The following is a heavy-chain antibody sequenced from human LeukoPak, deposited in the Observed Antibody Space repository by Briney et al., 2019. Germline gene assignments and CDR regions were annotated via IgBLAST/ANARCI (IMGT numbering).Heavy chain of an antibody. Sequence: GTSLRLSCAASGFTFSSYAMHWVRQALGKGLEWVALISYDGSNKYYADSVKGRFTLSRDNSRNTLYLQMNSLRPEDTAVYYCAKVYYYDSSGYYFFDYWGQGTLVTVSS. CDR1: GFTFSSYA. CDR2: ISYDGSNK. J-gene: IGHJ4*02. CDR3: AKVYYYDSSGYYFFDY. D-gene: IGHD3-22*01. V-gene: IGHV3-30*18.